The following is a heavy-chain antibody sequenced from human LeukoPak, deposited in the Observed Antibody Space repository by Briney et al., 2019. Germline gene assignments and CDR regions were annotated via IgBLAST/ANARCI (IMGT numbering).Heavy chain of an antibody. V-gene: IGHV4-39*07. D-gene: IGHD3-3*01. CDR3: ARVWGSITIFGVVIMTHAFDI. CDR1: GGSISSSSYY. J-gene: IGHJ3*02. CDR2: IYYSGST. Sequence: TSETLSLTCTVSGGSISSSSYYWGWIRQPPGKGLEWIGSIYYSGSTYYNPSLKSRVTISVDTSKNQFSLKLSSVTAADTAVYYCARVWGSITIFGVVIMTHAFDIWGQGTMVTVSS.